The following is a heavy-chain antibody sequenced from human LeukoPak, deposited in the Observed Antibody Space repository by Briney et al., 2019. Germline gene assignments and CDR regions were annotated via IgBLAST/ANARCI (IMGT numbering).Heavy chain of an antibody. CDR1: GYSISSGYY. J-gene: IGHJ4*02. V-gene: IGHV4-38-2*02. D-gene: IGHD6-13*01. Sequence: SETLSLTCTVSGYSISSGYYWGWIRQPPGKGLEWIGSIYHSGSTYYNPSLKSRVTISVDTSKNQFSLKLSSVTAADTAVYYCARVRMQLVDYWGQGTLVTVSS. CDR3: ARVRMQLVDY. CDR2: IYHSGST.